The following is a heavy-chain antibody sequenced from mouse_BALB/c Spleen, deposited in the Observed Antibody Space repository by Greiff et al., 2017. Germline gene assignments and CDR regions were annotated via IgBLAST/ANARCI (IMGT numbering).Heavy chain of an antibody. J-gene: IGHJ2*01. CDR2: ISSGGST. V-gene: IGHV5-6-5*01. CDR1: GFTFSSYA. CDR3: ARETTVVATDY. Sequence: DVQLVESGGGLVKPGGSLKLSCAASGFTFSSYAMSWVRQTPEKRLEWVASISSGGSTYYPDSVKGRFTISRDNARNILYLQMSSLRSEDTAMYYCARETTVVATDYWGQGTTLTVSS. D-gene: IGHD1-1*01.